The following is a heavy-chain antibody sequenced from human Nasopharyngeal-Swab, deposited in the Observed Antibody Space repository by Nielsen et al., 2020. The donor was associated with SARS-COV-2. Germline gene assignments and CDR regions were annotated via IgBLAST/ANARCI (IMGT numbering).Heavy chain of an antibody. V-gene: IGHV5-10-1*01. CDR2: IDPSDSYT. J-gene: IGHJ6*03. CDR1: GYSFTSYW. CDR3: ARSAAYCGGDCYSRGYYYYYYMDV. D-gene: IGHD2-21*02. Sequence: GESLKISCKGSGYSFTSYWISWVRQMPGKGLEWMGRIDPSDSYTNYSPSFQGHVTISADKSISTAYLQWSSLKAPDTAMYYCARSAAYCGGDCYSRGYYYYYYMDVWGKGTTVTVSS.